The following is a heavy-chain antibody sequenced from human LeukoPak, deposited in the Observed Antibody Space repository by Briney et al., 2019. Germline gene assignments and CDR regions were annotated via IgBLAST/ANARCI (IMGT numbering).Heavy chain of an antibody. CDR1: GFTVSSYY. D-gene: IGHD7-27*01. J-gene: IGHJ4*02. CDR2: IYNGGNT. CDR3: ARDLGSISDY. V-gene: IGHV3-66*01. Sequence: GGSLRLSCAASGFTVSSYYMTWVRQAPGKGLEWVSVIYNGGNTYYVDSVKGRFTFSRDISKNTLYLQMNSLRAEDTAVYYCARDLGSISDYWGQGTLVTVSS.